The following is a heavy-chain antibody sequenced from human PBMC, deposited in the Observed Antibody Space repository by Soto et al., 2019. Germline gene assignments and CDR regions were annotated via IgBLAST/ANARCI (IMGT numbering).Heavy chain of an antibody. CDR1: GGSFSGYY. Sequence: PSETLSLTCAVYGGSFSGYYWSWIRQPPGKGLEWIGYIYYSGSTNYNPSLKSRVTISVDTSKNQFSLKLSSVTAADTAVYYCARDRGEYYDFWSGYPNYYYGMDVWGQGTTVTVSS. CDR3: ARDRGEYYDFWSGYPNYYYGMDV. CDR2: IYYSGST. V-gene: IGHV4-59*01. D-gene: IGHD3-3*01. J-gene: IGHJ6*02.